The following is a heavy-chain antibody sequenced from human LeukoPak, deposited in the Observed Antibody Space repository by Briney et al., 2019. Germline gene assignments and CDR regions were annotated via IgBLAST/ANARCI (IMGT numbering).Heavy chain of an antibody. D-gene: IGHD3-3*01. CDR3: AKNTGLEWVLLGGSYFDS. V-gene: IGHV3-30*02. J-gene: IGHJ3*01. Sequence: QTGGSLRLSCAASGFTFSSYGMHWVRQAPGKGLEWVAYIRYDGSNKYCADSVKGRFTISRDISKNTLYLQMNSLRAEDTAVYYCAKNTGLEWVLLGGSYFDSWGQGTMVTVSS. CDR1: GFTFSSYG. CDR2: IRYDGSNK.